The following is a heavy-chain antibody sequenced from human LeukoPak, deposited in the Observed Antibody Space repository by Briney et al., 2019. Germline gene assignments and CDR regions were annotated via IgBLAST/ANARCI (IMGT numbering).Heavy chain of an antibody. J-gene: IGHJ4*02. CDR3: ARGSNYYDSSGYRYYFDY. V-gene: IGHV3-30-3*01. D-gene: IGHD3-22*01. CDR1: GFTFSSYA. Sequence: GRSLRLSCAASGFTFSSYAMHWVRQAPGKGLEWVAVISYDGSNKYYADSVKGRFTISRDNSQNTLYLQMNSLRAEDTAVYYCARGSNYYDSSGYRYYFDYWGQGTLVTVSS. CDR2: ISYDGSNK.